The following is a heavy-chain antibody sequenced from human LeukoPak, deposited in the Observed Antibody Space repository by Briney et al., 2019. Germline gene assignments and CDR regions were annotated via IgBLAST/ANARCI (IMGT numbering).Heavy chain of an antibody. Sequence: SETLSLTCSVSGGSVGTYYWTWVRQPPGKGLEWIGYIYYRGSTNYNPSLKSRVTISEDTAKNQFSLKLTSVTAADTAVYYCARHGAIPEYWGQGSLVIVSS. J-gene: IGHJ4*02. CDR1: GGSVGTYY. D-gene: IGHD2-21*01. CDR3: ARHGAIPEY. V-gene: IGHV4-59*08. CDR2: IYYRGST.